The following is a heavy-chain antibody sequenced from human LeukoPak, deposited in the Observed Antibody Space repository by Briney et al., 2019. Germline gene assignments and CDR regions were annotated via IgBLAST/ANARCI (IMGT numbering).Heavy chain of an antibody. CDR1: AAINSFY. CDR3: AGSIFGYPWFDP. D-gene: IGHD3-9*01. J-gene: IGHJ5*02. V-gene: IGHV4-59*01. Sequence: PSETLSLTCTVSAAINSFYWSWLRQPPGKGLEWIGYVFHTGHTNYNPSLKSRVTMSIDPSKDQVSLEVTSVTAADTAVYYCAGSIFGYPWFDPWGQGTLVSVSS. CDR2: VFHTGHT.